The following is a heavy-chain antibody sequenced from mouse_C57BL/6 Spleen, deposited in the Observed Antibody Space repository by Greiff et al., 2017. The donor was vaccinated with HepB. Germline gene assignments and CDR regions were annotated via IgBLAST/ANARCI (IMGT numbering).Heavy chain of an antibody. J-gene: IGHJ4*01. CDR1: GYSITSGYY. Sequence: VQLQESGPGLVKPSQSLSLTCSVTGYSITSGYYWNWIRQFPGNKLEWMGYISYDGSNNYNPSLKNRISITRDTSKNQFFLKLNSVTTEDTATYYCARRAIYGYDDDPYYAMDYWGQGTSVTVSS. V-gene: IGHV3-6*01. CDR2: ISYDGSN. D-gene: IGHD2-2*01. CDR3: ARRAIYGYDDDPYYAMDY.